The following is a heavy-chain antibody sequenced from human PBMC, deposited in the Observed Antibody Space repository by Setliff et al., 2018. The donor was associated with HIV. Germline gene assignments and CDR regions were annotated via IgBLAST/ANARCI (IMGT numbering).Heavy chain of an antibody. Sequence: GESLKISCKGSGYSFTSYWISWVRQMPRKGLEWMGRIDPSDSYTNYSPSFQGHVTISADKSISTAYLQWSSLKASDTAMYYCVRPRLLDYDSSGYYLDAFDIWGQGTMVTVSS. CDR2: IDPSDSYT. D-gene: IGHD3-22*01. CDR3: VRPRLLDYDSSGYYLDAFDI. J-gene: IGHJ3*02. CDR1: GYSFTSYW. V-gene: IGHV5-10-1*01.